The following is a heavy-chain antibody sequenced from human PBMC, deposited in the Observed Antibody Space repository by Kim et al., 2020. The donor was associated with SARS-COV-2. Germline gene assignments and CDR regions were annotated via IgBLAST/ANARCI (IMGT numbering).Heavy chain of an antibody. J-gene: IGHJ5*02. V-gene: IGHV4-59*01. CDR1: GGSISSYY. Sequence: SETLSLTCTVSGGSISSYYWSWIRQPPGKGLEWIGYIYYSGSTNYNPSLKSRVTISVDTSKNQFSLKLSSVTAADTAVYYCAREYSNYVLELNWFDPWGQGTLVTVSS. D-gene: IGHD4-4*01. CDR2: IYYSGST. CDR3: AREYSNYVLELNWFDP.